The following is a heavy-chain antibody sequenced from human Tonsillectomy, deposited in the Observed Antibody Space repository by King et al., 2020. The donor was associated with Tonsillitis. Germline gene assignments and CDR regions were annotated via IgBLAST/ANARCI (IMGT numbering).Heavy chain of an antibody. CDR1: GFNFSTYW. CDR2: IKQDGSEK. V-gene: IGHV3-7*01. Sequence: VQLVESGGGLVQPGGSLKLSCAVSGFNFSTYWMAWVRQSPGKGLEWVAHIKQDGSEKYYVDSVKGRFTISRDNAKNSLDLQMNSLRAEDTAVYYCARAPGGYDGWGQGTLVTVSS. CDR3: ARAPGGYDG. J-gene: IGHJ4*02. D-gene: IGHD5-12*01.